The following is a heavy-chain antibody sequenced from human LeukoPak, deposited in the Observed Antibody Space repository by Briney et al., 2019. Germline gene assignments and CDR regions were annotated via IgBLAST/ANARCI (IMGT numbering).Heavy chain of an antibody. Sequence: PGRSLRLTCAASGFTFSSFDIHWVRQAPGNGLEWVAAIWSDGRSLYYADSVKGRSTISRDNSKNTLYLQMNSLRAEDTAVYYCVRELPPVVSYYFDYWGQGTLVTVSS. V-gene: IGHV3-33*01. CDR1: GFTFSSFD. D-gene: IGHD2-15*01. CDR3: VRELPPVVSYYFDY. J-gene: IGHJ4*02. CDR2: IWSDGRSL.